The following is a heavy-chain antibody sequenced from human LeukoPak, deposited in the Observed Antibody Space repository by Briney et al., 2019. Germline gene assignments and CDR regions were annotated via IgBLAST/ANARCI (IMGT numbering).Heavy chain of an antibody. CDR1: GFTVSSNS. CDR2: IYSDNT. CDR3: ARRAGAYSHPYDY. J-gene: IGHJ4*02. V-gene: IGHV3-53*01. D-gene: IGHD4/OR15-4a*01. Sequence: GALRLSCTVSGFTVSSNSMSWVRQAPGKGLEWVSFIYSDNTHYSDSVKGRFTISRDNSRNTLYLQMNSLRAEDTAVYYCARRAGAYSHPYDYWGQGTLVTVSS.